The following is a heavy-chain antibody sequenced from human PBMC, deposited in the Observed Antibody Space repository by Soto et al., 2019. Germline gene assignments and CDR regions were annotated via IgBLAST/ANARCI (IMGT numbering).Heavy chain of an antibody. J-gene: IGHJ5*02. CDR2: ISAYNGNT. Sequence: QVPLVPSGAEVKKPGASVKVYCKASGYTFTSYGISWVRQAPGQGLEWIGSISAYNGNTNYAQKLQGRVTMTTDTSAITAYMELRSLRSDDTAVYYCARGGGITIFGVVSLYCCWFDPWGEGTLVTVSS. CDR3: ARGGGITIFGVVSLYCCWFDP. D-gene: IGHD3-3*01. V-gene: IGHV1-18*01. CDR1: GYTFTSYG.